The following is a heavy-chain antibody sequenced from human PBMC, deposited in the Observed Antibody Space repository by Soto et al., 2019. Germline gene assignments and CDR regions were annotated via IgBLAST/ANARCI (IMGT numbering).Heavy chain of an antibody. J-gene: IGHJ6*03. CDR1: GYTFTSYG. Sequence: ASVKVSCKASGYTFTSYGINWVRQATGQGLEWMGWMNPNSGNTGYAQKFQGRVTMTRNTSISTAYMELSSLRSEDTAVYYCAETRARASYGDICYYYYMDVWGKGTTVTVSS. CDR2: MNPNSGNT. D-gene: IGHD4-17*01. CDR3: AETRARASYGDICYYYYMDV. V-gene: IGHV1-8*01.